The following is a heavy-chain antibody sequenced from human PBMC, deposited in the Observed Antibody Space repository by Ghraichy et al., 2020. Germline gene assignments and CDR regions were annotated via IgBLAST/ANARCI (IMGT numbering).Heavy chain of an antibody. J-gene: IGHJ4*02. CDR1: GGSISSYY. CDR3: ARETRDSSGSYDY. Sequence: SETLSLTCTVSGGSISSYYWSWIRQPPGKGLEWIGYIYYSGSTNYNPSLKSRVTISVDTSKNQFSLKLSSVTAADTAVYYCARETRDSSGSYDYWGQGTLVTVSS. D-gene: IGHD3-22*01. CDR2: IYYSGST. V-gene: IGHV4-59*01.